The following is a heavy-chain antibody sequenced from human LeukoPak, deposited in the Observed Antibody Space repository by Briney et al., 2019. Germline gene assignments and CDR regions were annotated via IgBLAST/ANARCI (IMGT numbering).Heavy chain of an antibody. D-gene: IGHD5-12*01. CDR3: ARIVATMGYYFDY. V-gene: IGHV4-59*01. CDR2: IYYSGST. CDR1: GGSISRYY. J-gene: IGHJ4*02. Sequence: SETLSLTCTVSGGSISRYYWSWIRQPPGKGLEWIGYIYYSGSTNHNPSLKSRVTISVDTSKNQFSLRLRSVTAADTAVYYCARIVATMGYYFDYWGQGTLVTVSS.